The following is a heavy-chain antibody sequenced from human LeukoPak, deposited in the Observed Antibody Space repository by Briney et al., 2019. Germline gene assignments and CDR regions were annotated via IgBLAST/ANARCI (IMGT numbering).Heavy chain of an antibody. CDR2: IIPILGIA. J-gene: IGHJ4*02. CDR1: GGTFSSYA. CDR3: ATEGRYGDYGFVRY. Sequence: ASVKVSCKASGGTFSSYAISWVRQAPGQGLEWMGRIIPILGIANYAQKFQGRVTITADKSTSTAYMELSSLRSEDTAVYYCATEGRYGDYGFVRYWGQGTLVTVSS. V-gene: IGHV1-69*04. D-gene: IGHD4-17*01.